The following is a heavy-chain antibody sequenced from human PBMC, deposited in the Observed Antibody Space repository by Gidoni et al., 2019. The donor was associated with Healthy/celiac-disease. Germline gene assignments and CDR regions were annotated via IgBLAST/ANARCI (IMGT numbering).Heavy chain of an antibody. CDR3: ARVGGSGMASLNGWSAFDI. D-gene: IGHD1-26*01. CDR2: IYTSGST. J-gene: IGHJ3*02. CDR1: GGSIRSYY. Sequence: QVQLQESGPGLVKPSETLSLTCTVSGGSIRSYYWSWIRQPAGKGLEWIGRIYTSGSTNYNPALKSRVTMSVDTSKNQFSLKLSSVTAADTAVYYCARVGGSGMASLNGWSAFDIWGQGTMVTVSS. V-gene: IGHV4-4*07.